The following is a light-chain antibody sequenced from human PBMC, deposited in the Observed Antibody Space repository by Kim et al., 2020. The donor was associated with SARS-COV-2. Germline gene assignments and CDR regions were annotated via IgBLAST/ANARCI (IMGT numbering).Light chain of an antibody. CDR2: STN. J-gene: IGLJ3*02. V-gene: IGLV8-61*01. CDR3: VLYMGSGIWV. CDR1: SGSVSTSYY. Sequence: GGTVTLSCGCSSGSVSTSYYPSWYQQTPGQAPRTLIYSTNTRSSGVPDRFSGSILGNKAALTITGAQADDESDYYCVLYMGSGIWVFGGGTQLTVL.